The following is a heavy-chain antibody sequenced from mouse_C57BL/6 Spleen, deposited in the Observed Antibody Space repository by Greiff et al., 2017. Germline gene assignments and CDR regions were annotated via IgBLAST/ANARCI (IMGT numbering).Heavy chain of an antibody. CDR3: AVYYGNYHYYYAMDY. CDR1: GYSFTDYN. D-gene: IGHD2-1*01. V-gene: IGHV1-39*01. Sequence: VHVKQSGPELVKPGASVKISCKASGYSFTDYNMNWVKQSNGKSLEWIGVINPNYGTTSYNQKFKGKATLTLDQSSSTAYMQLNSLTSEDSAVYYCAVYYGNYHYYYAMDYWGQGTSVTVSS. CDR2: INPNYGTT. J-gene: IGHJ4*01.